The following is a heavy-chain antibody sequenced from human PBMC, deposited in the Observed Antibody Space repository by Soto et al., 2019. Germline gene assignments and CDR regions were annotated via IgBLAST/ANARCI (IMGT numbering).Heavy chain of an antibody. D-gene: IGHD3-16*01. J-gene: IGHJ2*01. CDR2: ISGGGDRT. Sequence: EVQLLESGGGLVQPGGSLRLSCVGSGFTFISYAMNWVRQAPGKGLEWVSGISGGGDRTFDADSVKGRFTISRDNSKNTVDLQMNSRRADDTAVYYGARKVLGSTSRPDYWYFDLWGRGTLVTFSS. V-gene: IGHV3-23*01. CDR1: GFTFISYA. CDR3: ARKVLGSTSRPDYWYFDL.